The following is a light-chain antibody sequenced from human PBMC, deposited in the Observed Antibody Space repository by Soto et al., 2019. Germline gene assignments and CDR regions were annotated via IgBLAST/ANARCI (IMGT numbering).Light chain of an antibody. CDR1: QGIRNY. CDR3: QKYNSVPLT. V-gene: IGKV1-27*01. CDR2: AAS. J-gene: IGKJ4*01. Sequence: IQMTQSPSCLSATVGDTGIITCRASQGIRNYLAWYQQKPGKVPKLMIYAASTLQSGVQSRFSGSGAGTDCTRPISSLQPEDVPTDSCQKYNSVPLTFGGGTKVDIK.